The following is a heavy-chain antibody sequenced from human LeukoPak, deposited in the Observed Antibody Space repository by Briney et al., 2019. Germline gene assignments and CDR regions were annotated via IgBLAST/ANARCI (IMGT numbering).Heavy chain of an antibody. CDR1: RFTFSIYA. CDR3: ANTRGDTLMNMIFDY. J-gene: IGHJ4*02. D-gene: IGHD3-22*01. CDR2: ITGSGGST. Sequence: PGGSLRLSCAASRFTFSIYAMSWVRQAPGKGLERVSAITGSGGSTWYADSVKGRFTISRDNSKNTLYLQMNSLRAEDTAVYYCANTRGDTLMNMIFDYWGQGTLVTVSS. V-gene: IGHV3-23*01.